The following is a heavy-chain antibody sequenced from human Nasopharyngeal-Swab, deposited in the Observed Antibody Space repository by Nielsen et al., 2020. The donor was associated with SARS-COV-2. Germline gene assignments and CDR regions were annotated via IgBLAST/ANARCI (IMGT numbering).Heavy chain of an antibody. CDR1: GFTFSNSA. CDR2: ISISGATT. CDR3: AKEEVPNDY. D-gene: IGHD4/OR15-4a*01. V-gene: IGHV3-23*01. Sequence: GGSLRLSCSVSGFTFSNSALCWVRQAPGKGLEWVSAISISGATTFSADPVRGRFTIPSDNDRNTVYLQMSSLTVEDTAIYYCAKEEVPNDYWGQGTLVTVSS. J-gene: IGHJ4*02.